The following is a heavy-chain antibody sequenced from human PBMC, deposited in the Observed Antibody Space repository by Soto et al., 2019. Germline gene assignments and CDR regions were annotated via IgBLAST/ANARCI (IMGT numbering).Heavy chain of an antibody. CDR3: TLGYCSSTSCYDEPYYYYMDV. V-gene: IGHV3-66*01. CDR1: GFTVSSNY. J-gene: IGHJ6*03. CDR2: IYSGGST. D-gene: IGHD2-2*01. Sequence: GGSLRLSCAASGFTVSSNYMSWVRQAPGKGLEWVSVIYSGGSTYYADSVKGRFTISRDNSKNTLYLQMNSLRAEDTAVYYCTLGYCSSTSCYDEPYYYYMDVWGKGTTVTVPS.